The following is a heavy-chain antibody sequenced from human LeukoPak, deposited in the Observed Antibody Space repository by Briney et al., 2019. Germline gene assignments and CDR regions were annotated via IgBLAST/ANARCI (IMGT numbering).Heavy chain of an antibody. CDR3: ARDNSWYSRGWYFDY. CDR2: IICICTTI. V-gene: IGHV3-48*03. Sequence: GGALRLSCAASGFTFSSYEMNWVGQAPGKGREGVSYIICICTTIYYAPSVNGRFTISTDNAKNSLYLQINSLRAEDTAVYYCARDNSWYSRGWYFDYWGQGTLVTVSS. CDR1: GFTFSSYE. D-gene: IGHD6-19*01. J-gene: IGHJ4*02.